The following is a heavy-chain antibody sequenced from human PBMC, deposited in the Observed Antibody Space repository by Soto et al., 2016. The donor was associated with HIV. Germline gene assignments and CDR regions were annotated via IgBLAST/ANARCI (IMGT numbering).Heavy chain of an antibody. CDR2: IYSGGST. D-gene: IGHD6-13*01. CDR1: GFTVSSNY. V-gene: IGHV3-66*01. J-gene: IGHJ6*03. Sequence: EVQLVESGGGLVQPGGSLRLSCAASGFTVSSNYMTWVRQAPGKGLEWVSIIYSGGSTYYADSVKGRFTISRDNSKNTLYLQMNSLRAEDTAVYYCARGGYSSSWYYYMDVWGRGATITV. CDR3: ARGGYSSSWYYYMDV.